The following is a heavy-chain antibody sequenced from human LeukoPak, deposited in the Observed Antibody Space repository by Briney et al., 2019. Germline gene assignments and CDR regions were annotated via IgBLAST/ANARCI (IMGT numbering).Heavy chain of an antibody. V-gene: IGHV3-30-3*01. CDR2: ISYDGSNK. Sequence: GGSLRLSCAASGFTFSSYAMNWVRQAPGKGLEWVAVISYDGSNKYYADSVKGRFTISRDNSKNTLYLQMNSLRAEDTAVYYCARVSLCPRGHFDYWGQGTPVPVSS. J-gene: IGHJ4*02. CDR3: ARVSLCPRGHFDY. D-gene: IGHD5-12*01. CDR1: GFTFSSYA.